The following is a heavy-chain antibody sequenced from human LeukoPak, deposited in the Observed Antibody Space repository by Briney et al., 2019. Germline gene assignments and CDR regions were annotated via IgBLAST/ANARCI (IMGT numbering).Heavy chain of an antibody. V-gene: IGHV3-74*01. Sequence: GGSLRLSCAASGFTFSSYWMHWVRQPPGKGLVWVSRIKSDGSNIVYADSVKGRFTISRDNAKNTLFLQMNSLRAEDTAVYYCAKGPQYQLLFPFDYWGQGTLVTVSS. CDR3: AKGPQYQLLFPFDY. J-gene: IGHJ4*02. CDR2: IKSDGSNI. D-gene: IGHD2-2*01. CDR1: GFTFSSYW.